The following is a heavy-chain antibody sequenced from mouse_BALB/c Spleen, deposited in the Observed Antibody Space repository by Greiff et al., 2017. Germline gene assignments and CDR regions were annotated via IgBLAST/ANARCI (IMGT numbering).Heavy chain of an antibody. V-gene: IGHV2-9*02. J-gene: IGHJ4*01. Sequence: VQLVESGPGLVAPSQSLSITCTVSGFSLTSYGVHWVRQPPGKGLEWLGVIWAGGSTNYNSALMSRLSISKDNSKSQVFLKMNSLQTDDTAMYYCARDRAVVATRDAMDYWGQGTSVTVSS. D-gene: IGHD1-1*01. CDR1: GFSLTSYG. CDR3: ARDRAVVATRDAMDY. CDR2: IWAGGST.